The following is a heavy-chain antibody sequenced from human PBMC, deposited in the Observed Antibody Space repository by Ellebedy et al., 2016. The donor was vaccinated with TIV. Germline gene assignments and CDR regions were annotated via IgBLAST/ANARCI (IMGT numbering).Heavy chain of an antibody. CDR1: GGSISSSPYY. CDR3: ARNVLIFTFDKWYSDL. D-gene: IGHD3/OR15-3a*01. Sequence: SETLSLTCTVSGGSISSSPYYWGWIRQSPGKGLEWIGTIYYGGNTYYNPSLKSRVTIPVDPSNNHFSLDLNSVPAADTAVYYCARNVLIFTFDKWYSDLWGRGTLVTVSS. V-gene: IGHV4-39*01. CDR2: IYYGGNT. J-gene: IGHJ2*01.